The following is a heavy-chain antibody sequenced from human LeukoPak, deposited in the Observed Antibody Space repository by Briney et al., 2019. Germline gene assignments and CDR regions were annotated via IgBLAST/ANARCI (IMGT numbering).Heavy chain of an antibody. V-gene: IGHV4-39*01. J-gene: IGHJ4*02. CDR3: ARHQGGFLEWYYFDY. CDR2: IYYSGST. D-gene: IGHD3-3*01. Sequence: SETLSLTCTVSGGSISSSSYYWGWIRQPPGKGLEWIGSIYYSGSTYYNPSLKSRVTISVDTSKNQFSLKLSSVTAADTAVYYRARHQGGFLEWYYFDYWGQGTLVTVSS. CDR1: GGSISSSSYY.